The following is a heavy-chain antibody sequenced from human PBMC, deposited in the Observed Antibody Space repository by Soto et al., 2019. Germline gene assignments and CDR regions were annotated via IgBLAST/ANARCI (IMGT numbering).Heavy chain of an antibody. Sequence: QVQLQQWGAGLLKPSETLSLTCAVYGGSFSGYYWSWIRQPPGKGLEWIGEINHSGSTNYNPSLKSRVTISVDTSKNQFSQKLSSVTAADTAVYYCAEGPGWLRYPLDYWGQGTLVTVSS. CDR3: AEGPGWLRYPLDY. D-gene: IGHD5-12*01. CDR1: GGSFSGYY. CDR2: INHSGST. V-gene: IGHV4-34*01. J-gene: IGHJ4*02.